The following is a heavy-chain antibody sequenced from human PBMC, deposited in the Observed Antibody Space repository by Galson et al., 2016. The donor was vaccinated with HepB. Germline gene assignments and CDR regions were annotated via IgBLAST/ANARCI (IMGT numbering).Heavy chain of an antibody. CDR3: ARSTVTNGTDV. V-gene: IGHV3-53*01. D-gene: IGHD4-17*01. CDR2: IKKGGTT. CDR1: GFTGNNNY. Sequence: SLRLSCAASGFTGNNNYVTWVRQAPGKGLEWVSVIKKGGTTYHIESVRGRFTFSEDKSTNTLYLQMNNLRTEDTAVYYCARSTVTNGTDVRGQGTTVTVS. J-gene: IGHJ6*02.